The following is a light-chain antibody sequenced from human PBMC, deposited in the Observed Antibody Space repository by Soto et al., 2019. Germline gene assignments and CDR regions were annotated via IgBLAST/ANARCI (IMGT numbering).Light chain of an antibody. CDR3: QQTYTSPWT. Sequence: DIQMTQSPSSLSASVGDRVTITCRASQSISSYLNWYQQKPGKAPKVLIYAASGLQSGVPSRFSGSGSGADFTLTITSLQPEDFATYYCQQTYTSPWTFGQGTKVEIK. J-gene: IGKJ1*01. V-gene: IGKV1-39*01. CDR2: AAS. CDR1: QSISSY.